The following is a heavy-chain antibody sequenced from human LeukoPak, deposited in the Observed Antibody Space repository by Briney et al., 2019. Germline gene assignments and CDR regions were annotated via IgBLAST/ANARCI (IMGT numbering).Heavy chain of an antibody. Sequence: SETLSLTCAVYGGSSSGYYWSWIRQPPGKGLEWIGEINHSGSTNYNPSLKSRVTISVDTSKNQFSLKLSSVTAADTAVYYCARGRSSWYRNNNWFDPWGQGTLVTVSS. D-gene: IGHD6-13*01. J-gene: IGHJ5*02. CDR1: GGSSSGYY. V-gene: IGHV4-34*01. CDR2: INHSGST. CDR3: ARGRSSWYRNNNWFDP.